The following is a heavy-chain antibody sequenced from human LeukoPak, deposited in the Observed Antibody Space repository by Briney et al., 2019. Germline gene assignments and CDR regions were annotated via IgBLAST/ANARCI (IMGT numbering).Heavy chain of an antibody. Sequence: GASLKISWKGSGSIFTSYWIGWVRQMPGKGLEWMGIIYPGDSDTRYSPSFQGQVTISADKSISTAYLQWSSLKASDTAMYYCARSGYYYGSGSPARAFDIWGQGTMVTVSS. J-gene: IGHJ3*02. CDR2: IYPGDSDT. V-gene: IGHV5-51*01. D-gene: IGHD3-10*01. CDR1: GSIFTSYW. CDR3: ARSGYYYGSGSPARAFDI.